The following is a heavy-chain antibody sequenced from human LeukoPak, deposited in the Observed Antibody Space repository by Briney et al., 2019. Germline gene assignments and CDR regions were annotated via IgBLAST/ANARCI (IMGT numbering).Heavy chain of an antibody. Sequence: QTGRSLRLSCAASGFTFSSYAMSWVRQAPGKGLEWVSAISGSGGSTYYADSVKGRFTISRDNSKNTLYPQMNSLRAEDTAVYYCAKDHGRDYYGSGRYDYWGQGTLVTVSS. V-gene: IGHV3-23*01. CDR3: AKDHGRDYYGSGRYDY. CDR1: GFTFSSYA. D-gene: IGHD3-10*01. J-gene: IGHJ4*02. CDR2: ISGSGGST.